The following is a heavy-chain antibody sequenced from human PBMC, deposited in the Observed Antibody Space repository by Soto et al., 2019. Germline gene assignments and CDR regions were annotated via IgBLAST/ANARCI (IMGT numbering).Heavy chain of an antibody. CDR3: AQDKAPQLLWYFDY. D-gene: IGHD3-10*01. CDR2: ISGSGGST. CDR1: GFTFSSYA. J-gene: IGHJ4*02. Sequence: EVQLLESGGGLVQPGGSLRLSCAASGFTFSSYAMNWVRQAPGKGLEWVSAISGSGGSTYYADSVKGRFTISRDNSKNTLYLQMNSLRAEDTAVYYCAQDKAPQLLWYFDYWGQGTLVTVSS. V-gene: IGHV3-23*01.